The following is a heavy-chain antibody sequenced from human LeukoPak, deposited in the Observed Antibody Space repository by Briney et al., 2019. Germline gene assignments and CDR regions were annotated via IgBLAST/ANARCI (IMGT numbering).Heavy chain of an antibody. D-gene: IGHD1-26*01. CDR2: IYPGDSDT. CDR1: GYSFTNYW. CDR3: AREGGTDHGAYYFDY. Sequence: PGESLKISCKGSGYSFTNYWIGWVRQMPGKGLEWMGIIYPGDSDTRYSPSFQGQVTISADKSISTAYLQWSSLKASDSAMYYCAREGGTDHGAYYFDYWGQGTLVTVSS. V-gene: IGHV5-51*01. J-gene: IGHJ4*02.